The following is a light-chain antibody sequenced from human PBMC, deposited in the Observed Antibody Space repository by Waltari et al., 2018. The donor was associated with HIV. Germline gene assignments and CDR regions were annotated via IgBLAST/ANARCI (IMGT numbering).Light chain of an antibody. CDR2: RDN. CDR1: ALSKPY. J-gene: IGLJ1*01. V-gene: IGLV3-25*03. Sequence: SYDLTQPPSVSVSPGQKARITCSGGALSKPYVAWYQQKPGQAPVMVIYRDNERPSGIPERFSGSSSETTVTLSISGVQAEDEADYYCQVADSSGTYVFGTGTKVTVL. CDR3: QVADSSGTYV.